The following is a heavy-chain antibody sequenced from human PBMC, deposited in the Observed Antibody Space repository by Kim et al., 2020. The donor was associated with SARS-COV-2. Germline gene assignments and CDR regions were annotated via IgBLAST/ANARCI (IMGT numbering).Heavy chain of an antibody. CDR1: GGSFSGYF. CDR2: INHSGSI. V-gene: IGHV4-34*01. CDR3: ARIGYGSGSFDY. Sequence: SETLSLTCGVFGGSFSGYFWSWIRQTPGKGLEWIGEINHSGSINDNPSLKSRVTISVDTSKNQFPLKLSSVTAADTAVYYCARIGYGSGSFDYWGQGIRVTVSS. J-gene: IGHJ4*02. D-gene: IGHD3-10*01.